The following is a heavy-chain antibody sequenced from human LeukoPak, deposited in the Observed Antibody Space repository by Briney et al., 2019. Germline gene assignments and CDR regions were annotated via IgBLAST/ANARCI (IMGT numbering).Heavy chain of an antibody. Sequence: GGSLRLSCAASGFTFSSYSLNWVRQAPGKGLEWVANIKQDGSEKYYVDSVKGRFTISRDNAKNSLYLQMNSLRAEDTAVYYCAREGYYYYGMDVWGQGTTVTVSS. V-gene: IGHV3-7*03. CDR2: IKQDGSEK. J-gene: IGHJ6*02. CDR1: GFTFSSYS. CDR3: AREGYYYYGMDV.